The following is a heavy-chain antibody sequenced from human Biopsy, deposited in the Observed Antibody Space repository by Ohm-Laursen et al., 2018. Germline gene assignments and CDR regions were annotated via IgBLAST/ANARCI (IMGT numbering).Heavy chain of an antibody. Sequence: GTLSLTWTVSGDSISSYYWGWIRQPPGKGLEWIGYVHYTGITDYNRSLQSRVTISVDTSKNHFSLRLRSVTPADTAIYYCARDRGYYSDRTVPGYFDLGGRGTRVTVSS. CDR1: GDSISSYY. D-gene: IGHD3-22*01. CDR2: VHYTGIT. CDR3: ARDRGYYSDRTVPGYFDL. J-gene: IGHJ2*01. V-gene: IGHV4-59*01.